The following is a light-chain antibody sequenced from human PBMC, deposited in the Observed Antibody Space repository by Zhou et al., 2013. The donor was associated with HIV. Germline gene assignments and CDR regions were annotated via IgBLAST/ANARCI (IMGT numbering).Light chain of an antibody. Sequence: DIVMTQSPLSLPVTLGQPASISCRSSQSLLYGDDGNTYLNWYQQRPGQSPRRLIFKVSNRDSGVPERFNGSGSASDFTLQINRVEAEDVATYFCMQGTHWPPTFGQGTKLDLK. J-gene: IGKJ2*01. V-gene: IGKV2-30*01. CDR2: KVS. CDR3: MQGTHWPPT. CDR1: QSLLYGDDGNTY.